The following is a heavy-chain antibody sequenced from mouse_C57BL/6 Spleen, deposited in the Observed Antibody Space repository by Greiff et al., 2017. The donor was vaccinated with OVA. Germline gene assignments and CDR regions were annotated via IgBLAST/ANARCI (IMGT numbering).Heavy chain of an antibody. J-gene: IGHJ1*03. CDR1: GFSLTSYG. CDR2: IWGDGST. CDR3: AKGITTVVATKWYFDV. V-gene: IGHV2-3*01. Sequence: QVQLKESGPGLVAPSQSLSITCTVSGFSLTSYGVSWVRQPPGKGLEWLGVIWGDGSTNYHSAIISRLSISKDNSKSQVFLKLNSRQTYDTATYYCAKGITTVVATKWYFDVWGTGTTVTVSS. D-gene: IGHD1-1*01.